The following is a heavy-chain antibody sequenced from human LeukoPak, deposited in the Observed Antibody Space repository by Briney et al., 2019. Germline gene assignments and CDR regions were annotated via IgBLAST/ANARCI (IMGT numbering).Heavy chain of an antibody. V-gene: IGHV5-51*01. CDR1: GSTFGTYW. J-gene: IGHJ4*02. CDR2: IHLRDSDT. Sequence: GESLQISCNLSGSTFGTYWIGWVRQMPGKGLEWIAIIHLRDSDTRYNPSFQGHIMVSADGSISTAYLQWSSLRASDSAIYYCARHRDGYDILTGSVPYFDYWGQGTLVTVSS. CDR3: ARHRDGYDILTGSVPYFDY. D-gene: IGHD3-9*01.